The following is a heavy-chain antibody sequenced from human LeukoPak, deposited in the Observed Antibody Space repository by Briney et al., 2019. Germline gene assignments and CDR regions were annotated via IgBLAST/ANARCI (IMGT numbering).Heavy chain of an antibody. CDR2: IRGGGGDT. D-gene: IGHD6-13*01. CDR1: GFTFNNYA. J-gene: IGHJ4*02. V-gene: IGHV3-23*01. CDR3: AKSYSSTWHYFDY. Sequence: GGSLRLSCAASGFTFNNYAMSWVRQAPGKGLEWVSSIRGGGGDTFYADSVKGRFTISRDNSKNTLYLQMNSLRAEDTATYYCAKSYSSTWHYFDYWGQGTLVTVSS.